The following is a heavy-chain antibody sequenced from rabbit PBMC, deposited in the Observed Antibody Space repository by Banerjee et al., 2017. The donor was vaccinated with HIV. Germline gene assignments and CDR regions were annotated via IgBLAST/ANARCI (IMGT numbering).Heavy chain of an antibody. J-gene: IGHJ4*01. D-gene: IGHD2-1*01. CDR1: GFDFSIYY. Sequence: QLEESGGDLVKPEGSLTLSCKASGFDFSIYYMSWVRQAPGKGLEWIGYIDPVFGGTYYASWVNGRFTISSHNAQNTLYLQLNSLTAADTATYFCARGVTMIMVTFNLWGPGTLVTVS. CDR2: IDPVFGGT. CDR3: ARGVTMIMVTFNL. V-gene: IGHV1S7*01.